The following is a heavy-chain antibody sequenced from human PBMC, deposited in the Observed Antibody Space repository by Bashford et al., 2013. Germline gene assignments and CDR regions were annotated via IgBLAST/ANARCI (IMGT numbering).Heavy chain of an antibody. J-gene: IGHJ6*02. CDR2: IGTAGDT. CDR3: ARSRSGCFDI. Sequence: GGSLRLSCAASGFTFSSYDMHWVRQATGKGLEWVSAIGTAGDTYYPGSEEGRFTVSRDNAKKMVFLQMNSLRVEDTAVYYCARSRSGCFDIWGQGTTVTVSS. CDR1: GFTFSSYD. D-gene: IGHD2-15*01. V-gene: IGHV3-13*04.